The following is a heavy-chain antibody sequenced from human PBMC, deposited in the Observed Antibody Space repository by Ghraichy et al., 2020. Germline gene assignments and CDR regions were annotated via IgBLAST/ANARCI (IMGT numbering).Heavy chain of an antibody. V-gene: IGHV3-15*01. D-gene: IGHD1-26*01. Sequence: GGSLRLSCAASGFIFSNAWMSWVRQAPGKGLEWVGRIKSKTDGGTTDYAAPVKGRFTISRDDSKNTLYLQMNSLKSEYTAVYYCTTDPEWELLSYYYGMDVWGQGTTVTVSS. CDR1: GFIFSNAW. CDR2: IKSKTDGGTT. CDR3: TTDPEWELLSYYYGMDV. J-gene: IGHJ6*02.